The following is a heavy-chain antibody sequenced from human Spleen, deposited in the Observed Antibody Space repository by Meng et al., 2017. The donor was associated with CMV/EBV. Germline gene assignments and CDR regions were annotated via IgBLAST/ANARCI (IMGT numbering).Heavy chain of an antibody. CDR1: EFTFGDYA. CDR2: IRSKGCGGTA. Sequence: GGSLRLSCTPSEFTFGDYAVTWVRQAPGKGLDWVGFIRSKGCGGTAEYAASVKGRFTISRDDSKSIAYLQLNSLKTDDTAVYYCTTRRYSHWGQGTLVTVSS. V-gene: IGHV3-49*04. D-gene: IGHD6-13*01. CDR3: TTRRYSH. J-gene: IGHJ4*02.